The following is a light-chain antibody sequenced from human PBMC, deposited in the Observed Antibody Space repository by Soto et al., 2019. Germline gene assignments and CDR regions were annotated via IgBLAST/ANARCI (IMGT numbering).Light chain of an antibody. CDR2: NAA. J-gene: IGKJ4*01. CDR3: QQTWSRPTWT. CDR1: QSVXCY. V-gene: IGKV3-11*01. Sequence: SILSKARATMCFSAEGKQNQAGKASQSVXCYFGRYKQKPGQATRLLVXNAATRDTGIPARFSGSGSATEFTLTLSSLQPEDFAIYYCQQTWSRPTWTFGGGTKVDIK.